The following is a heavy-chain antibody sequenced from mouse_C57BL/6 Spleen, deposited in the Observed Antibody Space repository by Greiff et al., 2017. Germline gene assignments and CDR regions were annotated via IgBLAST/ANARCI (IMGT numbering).Heavy chain of an antibody. CDR1: GYTFTDYY. V-gene: IGHV1-26*01. CDR3: ARYGFFL. D-gene: IGHD2-2*01. J-gene: IGHJ3*01. Sequence: VQLQQSGPELVKPGASVKISCKASGYTFTDYYMNWVKQSHGKSLEWIGDINPNNGGTSYNQKFKGKATLTVDKSSSTAYMELRSLTSEDSAVYYCARYGFFLWGQGTLVTVSA. CDR2: INPNNGGT.